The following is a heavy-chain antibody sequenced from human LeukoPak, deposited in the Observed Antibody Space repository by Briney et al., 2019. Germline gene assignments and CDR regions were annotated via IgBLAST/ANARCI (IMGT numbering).Heavy chain of an antibody. J-gene: IGHJ4*02. CDR2: INPAGGNV. CDR1: GYIFTSFY. CDR3: AREVGIRGHFDY. Sequence: ASVKVSCKTSGYIFTSFYMHWVRQAPGQGLEWMGIINPAGGNVGYAQKFQDRVTMTRDTSTSTMYMELSSLRPEDTAVYYCAREVGIRGHFDYWGLGTPVTVSS. D-gene: IGHD1-26*01. V-gene: IGHV1-46*01.